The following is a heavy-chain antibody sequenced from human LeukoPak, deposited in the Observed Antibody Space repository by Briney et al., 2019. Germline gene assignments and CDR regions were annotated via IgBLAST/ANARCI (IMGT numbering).Heavy chain of an antibody. CDR1: GGSISSYY. Sequence: PSETLSLTCTVSGGSISSYYWSWIRQPPGKGLEWIGYIYYSGSTNYNPSLKSRVTISVDTSKNQLYLKLSSVTAADTAVYYCARSRGYSYDLDYWGQGTLVTVSS. D-gene: IGHD5-18*01. CDR3: ARSRGYSYDLDY. J-gene: IGHJ4*02. CDR2: IYYSGST. V-gene: IGHV4-59*01.